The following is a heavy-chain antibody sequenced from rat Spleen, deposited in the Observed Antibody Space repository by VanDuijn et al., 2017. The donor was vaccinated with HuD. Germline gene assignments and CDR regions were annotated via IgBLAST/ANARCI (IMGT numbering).Heavy chain of an antibody. CDR3: ARRHYGYTDYFDY. CDR2: ISSSGDST. V-gene: IGHV5-25*01. D-gene: IGHD1-11*01. Sequence: EVQLVESDGGLVQPGRSLKLSCAASGFTFSDYYMAWVRQAPARGLEWVATISSSGDSTDYRDSVKGRFTISRDVEKSTLYLQMDSLRSEDTATYYCARRHYGYTDYFDYWGQGVMVPVSS. J-gene: IGHJ2*01. CDR1: GFTFSDYY.